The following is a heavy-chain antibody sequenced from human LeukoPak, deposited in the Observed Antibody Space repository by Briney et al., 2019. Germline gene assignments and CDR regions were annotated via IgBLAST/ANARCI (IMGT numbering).Heavy chain of an antibody. CDR1: GGSISSGGYS. CDR2: IYHSGST. V-gene: IGHV4-30-2*01. D-gene: IGHD4-17*01. CDR3: ARGSGGDYFAY. J-gene: IGHJ4*02. Sequence: SETLSLTCAVSGGSISSGGYSWSWIRQPPGKGLEWIGYIYHSGSTYYNPSLKSQVTISVDRSKNQFSLKLSSVTAADTAVYYCARGSGGDYFAYWGQGTLVTVSS.